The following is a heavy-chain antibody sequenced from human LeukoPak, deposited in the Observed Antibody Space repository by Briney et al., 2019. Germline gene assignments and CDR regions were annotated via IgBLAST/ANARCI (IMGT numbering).Heavy chain of an antibody. CDR2: IRSSSSTI. CDR1: GFTFSSYS. J-gene: IGHJ6*02. V-gene: IGHV3-48*01. CDR3: ARDSYGMDV. Sequence: GRSLRLSCAASGFTFSSYSMNWVRQAPGKGLEWVSYIRSSSSTIYYADSVKGRFTISRDNAKNSLYLQMNSLRAEDTAVYYCARDSYGMDVWGQGATVTVS.